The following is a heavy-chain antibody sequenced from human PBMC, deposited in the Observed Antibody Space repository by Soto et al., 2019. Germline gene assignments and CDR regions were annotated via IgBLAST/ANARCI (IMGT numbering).Heavy chain of an antibody. CDR3: ARSCSSTSCYTYYYYYGMDV. V-gene: IGHV1-2*02. CDR2: INPNSGGT. D-gene: IGHD2-2*01. Sequence: GASVKVSCKASGYTFTGYYMHWVRQAPGQGLEWMGWINPNSGGTNYAQKFQGRVTMTRDTSISTAYMELSRLRSDDTAVYYCARSCSSTSCYTYYYYYGMDVWGQGTTVTVSS. CDR1: GYTFTGYY. J-gene: IGHJ6*02.